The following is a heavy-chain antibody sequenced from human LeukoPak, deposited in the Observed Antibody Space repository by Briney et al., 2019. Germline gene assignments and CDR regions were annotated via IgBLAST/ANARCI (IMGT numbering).Heavy chain of an antibody. J-gene: IGHJ4*02. D-gene: IGHD3-10*01. V-gene: IGHV3-21*01. CDR1: GFTFSSYS. CDR3: ARDGPMVRGVIHY. Sequence: GGSLRLSCAASGFTFSSYSMNWVRQAPGKGLEWVSSISSSSSYIYYADSVKGGFTISRDNAKNSLYLQMNSLRAEDTAVYYCARDGPMVRGVIHYWGQGTLVTVSS. CDR2: ISSSSSYI.